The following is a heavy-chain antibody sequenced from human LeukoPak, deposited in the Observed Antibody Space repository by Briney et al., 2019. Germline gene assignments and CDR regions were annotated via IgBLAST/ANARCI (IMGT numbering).Heavy chain of an antibody. CDR2: ISAYNGNT. Sequence: ASVKVSCKASGYTFTSYGISWVRQAPGQGLEWMGWISAYNGNTNYAQKLQGRVTMTTDTSTSAAYMELRSLRSDDTAVYYCARGESYDSSGYYYGDYWGQGALVTVSS. V-gene: IGHV1-18*01. CDR1: GYTFTSYG. D-gene: IGHD3-22*01. CDR3: ARGESYDSSGYYYGDY. J-gene: IGHJ4*02.